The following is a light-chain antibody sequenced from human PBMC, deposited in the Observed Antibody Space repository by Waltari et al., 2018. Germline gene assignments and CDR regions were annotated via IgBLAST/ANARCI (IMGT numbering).Light chain of an antibody. Sequence: EIVMPQSPGTLSVSTGESATLSCRASQSILNKLVWYQQKPAQAPRLLIYQASTRATGIPARFSGSGSGTEFTLTISSLQSEDSAVYYCQQYHNWPPLTFGGGTKVEIK. J-gene: IGKJ4*01. V-gene: IGKV3-15*01. CDR1: QSILNK. CDR3: QQYHNWPPLT. CDR2: QAS.